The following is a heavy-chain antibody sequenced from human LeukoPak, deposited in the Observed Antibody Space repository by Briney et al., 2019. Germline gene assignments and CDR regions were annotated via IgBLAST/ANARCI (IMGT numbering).Heavy chain of an antibody. D-gene: IGHD3-10*01. CDR1: GYSFTSYW. V-gene: IGHV5-51*01. J-gene: IGHJ5*02. Sequence: GESLKISGKGSGYSFTSYWIGWVRQMPGKGLEWMGIIYPGDSDIRYSPSFQSQVAISADKSISTAYLQWSSLKASDTAMYYCARTNYYGSGSYYKRLPNWFDAWGQGTLVTVSS. CDR2: IYPGDSDI. CDR3: ARTNYYGSGSYYKRLPNWFDA.